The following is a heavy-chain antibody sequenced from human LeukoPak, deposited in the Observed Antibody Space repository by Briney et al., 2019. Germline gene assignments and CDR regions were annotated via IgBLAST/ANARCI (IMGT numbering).Heavy chain of an antibody. Sequence: VASVKVSCKASGYTFTGYYMHWVRQAPGQGLEWMGWINPNSGGTNYAQKFQGRVTMTRDTSISTAYMELSRLRSDDTAVYYCARDSRSYCSGGSCYLNWFDPWGQGTLVTVSS. CDR2: INPNSGGT. V-gene: IGHV1-2*02. D-gene: IGHD2-15*01. J-gene: IGHJ5*02. CDR3: ARDSRSYCSGGSCYLNWFDP. CDR1: GYTFTGYY.